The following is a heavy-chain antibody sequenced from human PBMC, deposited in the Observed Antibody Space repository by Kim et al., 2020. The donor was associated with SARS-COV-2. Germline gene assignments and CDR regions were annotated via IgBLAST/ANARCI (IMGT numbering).Heavy chain of an antibody. V-gene: IGHV3-30*18. CDR1: GFTFSSYG. J-gene: IGHJ6*02. D-gene: IGHD2-21*02. CDR3: AKDLGYCGGDCYPDDYYYGMDV. Sequence: GGSLRLSCAASGFTFSSYGMHWVRQATGKGLEWVAVISYDGSNKYYADSVKGRFTISRDNSNNTLYLQMNSLRAEDTAVYYCAKDLGYCGGDCYPDDYYYGMDVWGQGTTVTVSS. CDR2: ISYDGSNK.